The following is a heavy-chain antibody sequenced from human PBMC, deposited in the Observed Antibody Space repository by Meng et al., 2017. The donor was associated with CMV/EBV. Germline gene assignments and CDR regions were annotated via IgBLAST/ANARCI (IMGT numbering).Heavy chain of an antibody. V-gene: IGHV3-48*03. J-gene: IGHJ6*02. CDR2: ISSSGTTI. CDR1: GFNFSTYE. D-gene: IGHD3-16*01. CDR3: ARDWGDAITPHLYKGLDV. Sequence: GESLKISCAASGFNFSTYEMNWVRQAPGKGLEWVSYISSSGTTIYYAGSVKGRFTTSRDNSKRSMYLQMNNLKDEDTAVYYCARDWGDAITPHLYKGLDVWGQGTTVTVSS.